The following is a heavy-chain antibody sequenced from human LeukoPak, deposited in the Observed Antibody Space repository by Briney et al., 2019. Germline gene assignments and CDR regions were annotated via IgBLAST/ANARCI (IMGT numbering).Heavy chain of an antibody. CDR1: GYTVTSYY. V-gene: IGHV1-46*01. J-gene: IGHJ4*02. CDR2: LNPSGGSS. Sequence: ASVKVSCKASGYTVTSYYMHWVRQAPGQGLEWMAILNPSGGSSNYAQKFQGRATLTRATSTGTVYMELSSLRSEDTAVYYCARTTRDGYNLDYFDHWGQGTLVTVSS. CDR3: ARTTRDGYNLDYFDH. D-gene: IGHD5-24*01.